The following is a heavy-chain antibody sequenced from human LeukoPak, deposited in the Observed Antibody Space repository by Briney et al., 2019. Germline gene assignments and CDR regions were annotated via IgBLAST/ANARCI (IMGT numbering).Heavy chain of an antibody. CDR1: GFTFRSYW. V-gene: IGHV3-7*01. Sequence: GGSLRLSCAASGFTFRSYWMSWVRQAPGKGLEWVANIERDGSEKYYVDSVKGRFIISRDNAKNSLYLEMNSLRAEDTAVYYSARDWRYCSSSSCLAMDVWGQGTTITVSS. CDR2: IERDGSEK. J-gene: IGHJ6*02. D-gene: IGHD2-2*01. CDR3: ARDWRYCSSSSCLAMDV.